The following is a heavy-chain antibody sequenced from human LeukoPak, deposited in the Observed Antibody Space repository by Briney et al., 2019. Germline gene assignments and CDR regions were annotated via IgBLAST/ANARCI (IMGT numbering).Heavy chain of an antibody. CDR2: ISGYNGYT. J-gene: IGHJ3*02. CDR3: ARMMTPRHYYDRSGYYYGAFDI. D-gene: IGHD3-22*01. V-gene: IGHV1-18*01. Sequence: ASVKVCCTPSGYTFTNYGISWVRQAPGHGLEWMGWISGYNGYTNYAQKLKGRVTMTTDTSTSTAYMELRSLRSDDTAVYYCARMMTPRHYYDRSGYYYGAFDIWGQGTMVTVSS. CDR1: GYTFTNYG.